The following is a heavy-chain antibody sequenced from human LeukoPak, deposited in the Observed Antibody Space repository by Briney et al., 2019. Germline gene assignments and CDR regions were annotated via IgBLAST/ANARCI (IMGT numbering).Heavy chain of an antibody. J-gene: IGHJ4*02. CDR3: ARGDFWSGAPTD. V-gene: IGHV4-59*01. CDR2: IYYTGRA. Sequence: SETLSLTCTVSGGSISRCYWSWIRQPPGTGLEGIGYIYYTGRADYNPSLKSRVSMSVDTSKNQFSLRVNSMTAADTAVYYCARGDFWSGAPTDWGQGTLVTVSS. CDR1: GGSISRCY. D-gene: IGHD3-3*01.